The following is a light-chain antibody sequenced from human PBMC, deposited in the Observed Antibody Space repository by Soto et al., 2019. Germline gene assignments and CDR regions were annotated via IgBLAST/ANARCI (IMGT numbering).Light chain of an antibody. CDR3: CSYAPSRSLL. CDR2: EGN. V-gene: IGLV2-23*01. J-gene: IGLJ2*01. CDR1: SSDVGTYNL. Sequence: QYALTQPASVSGSPGQSITISCTGTSSDVGTYNLVTWYQQHPGKAPKLIIYEGNKRPSGVSNRFSASKSGNTASLTISGLQDDDEADYYCCSYAPSRSLLFGGGTKLTVL.